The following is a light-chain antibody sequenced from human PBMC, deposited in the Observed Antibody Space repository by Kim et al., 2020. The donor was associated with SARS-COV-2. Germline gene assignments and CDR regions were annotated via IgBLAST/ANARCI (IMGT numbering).Light chain of an antibody. CDR3: QTWGTGIPVV. CDR2: LNSDGSH. Sequence: GKLTCTLSSGHSSYAIAWHQQQPEKGPRYLMKLNSDGSHSKGDGIPDRFSGSSSGAERYLTISSLQSEDEADYYCQTWGTGIPVVFGGGTKLTVL. J-gene: IGLJ2*01. V-gene: IGLV4-69*01. CDR1: SGHSSYA.